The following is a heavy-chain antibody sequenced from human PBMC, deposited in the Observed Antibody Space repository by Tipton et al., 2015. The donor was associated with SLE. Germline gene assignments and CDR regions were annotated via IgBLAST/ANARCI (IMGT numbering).Heavy chain of an antibody. CDR2: INHSGST. CDR1: GGSISSSSYY. Sequence: TLSLTCTVSGGSISSSSYYWGWIRQPPGKGLEWIGEINHSGSTNYNPSLKSRVTISVDTSKNQFSLKLSSVTAADTAIYYCARLYGSGSYYNVKGWFDPWGQGTLVTVSS. J-gene: IGHJ5*02. D-gene: IGHD3-10*01. V-gene: IGHV4-39*07. CDR3: ARLYGSGSYYNVKGWFDP.